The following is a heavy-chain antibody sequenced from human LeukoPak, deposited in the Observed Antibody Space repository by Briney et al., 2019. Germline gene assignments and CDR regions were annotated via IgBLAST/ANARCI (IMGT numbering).Heavy chain of an antibody. CDR2: IYPGDSDDT. J-gene: IGHJ4*02. CDR3: ARLLGPNRALDY. CDR1: GYSFTNYW. V-gene: IGHV5-51*01. Sequence: GESLKISCKGSGYSFTNYWIGWVRRVPGKGLDWMGIIYPGDSDDTTYSPSFQGQVTFSADNSITAYLQWSSLQASDTAIYYCARLLGPNRALDYWGQGTLVTVSS.